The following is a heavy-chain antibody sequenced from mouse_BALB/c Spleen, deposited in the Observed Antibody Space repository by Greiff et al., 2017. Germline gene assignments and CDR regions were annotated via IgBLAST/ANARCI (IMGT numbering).Heavy chain of an antibody. V-gene: IGHV1-7*01. CDR2: INPSTGYT. CDR3: ARDVYEVGYAMDY. Sequence: VQLQQSGAELAKPGASVKMSCKASGYTFTSYWMHWVKQRPGQGLEWIGYINPSTGYTEYNQKFKDKATLTADKSSSTAYMQLSSLTSEDSAVYYCARDVYEVGYAMDYWGEGTSVTVSS. D-gene: IGHD2-2*01. J-gene: IGHJ4*01. CDR1: GYTFTSYW.